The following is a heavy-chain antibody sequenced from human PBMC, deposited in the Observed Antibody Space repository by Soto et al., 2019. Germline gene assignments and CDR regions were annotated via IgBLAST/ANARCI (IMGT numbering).Heavy chain of an antibody. D-gene: IGHD3-16*01. V-gene: IGHV4-31*03. Sequence: PSETLSLTCTVSGVSINSGGYYWIWIRHHPGKGLEWIGYIYYSGSTYYSPPLNSRITISVDMSKSQFSLKLSSVTAADTAVYYCARAPLAMRAPGGFDYWGQGTLVTVSS. CDR3: ARAPLAMRAPGGFDY. CDR2: IYYSGST. CDR1: GVSINSGGYY. J-gene: IGHJ4*02.